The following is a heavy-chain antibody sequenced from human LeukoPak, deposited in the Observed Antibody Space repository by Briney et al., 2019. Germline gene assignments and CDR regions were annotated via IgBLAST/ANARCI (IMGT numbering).Heavy chain of an antibody. J-gene: IGHJ4*02. CDR2: IYSSGST. Sequence: GGSLRLSCAASGFTISSNYMGWVRQAPGKGLEWVSVIYSSGSTYYADSVKGRFTISRDNSKNTLYLQMNSLRAEDTAVYYCAKHYDFWSGYFDYWGQGTLVTVSS. D-gene: IGHD3-3*01. CDR3: AKHYDFWSGYFDY. CDR1: GFTISSNY. V-gene: IGHV3-66*01.